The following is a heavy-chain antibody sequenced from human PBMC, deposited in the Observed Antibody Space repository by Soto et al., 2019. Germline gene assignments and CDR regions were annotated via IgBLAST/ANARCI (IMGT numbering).Heavy chain of an antibody. D-gene: IGHD2-21*01. V-gene: IGHV4-31*11. Sequence: SETLSLTCAVPGGSIISADSYWFWIRKQPEKGLEWIGYIAYSGDTYYNPSVRSRVTISADTSAKKLCLMLKSVTAADSAVYFCARDCERSAIAPWGQGTPVTVSS. CDR1: GGSIISADSY. J-gene: IGHJ5*02. CDR2: IAYSGDT. CDR3: ARDCERSAIAP.